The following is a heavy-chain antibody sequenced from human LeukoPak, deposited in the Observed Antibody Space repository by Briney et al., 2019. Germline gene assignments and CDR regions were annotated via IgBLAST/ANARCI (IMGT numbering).Heavy chain of an antibody. D-gene: IGHD2-21*02. V-gene: IGHV1-2*02. CDR1: GYTFTDCY. CDR2: INPNSGGT. Sequence: GASVKVSCKASGYTFTDCYMHWVRQAPGQGLEWMGWINPNSGGTNYAQKFQGRVTMTRDTSTSTVYMELSSLRSEDTAVYYCASVLYCGADCYSGRYFFDYWGQGTLVTVSS. J-gene: IGHJ4*02. CDR3: ASVLYCGADCYSGRYFFDY.